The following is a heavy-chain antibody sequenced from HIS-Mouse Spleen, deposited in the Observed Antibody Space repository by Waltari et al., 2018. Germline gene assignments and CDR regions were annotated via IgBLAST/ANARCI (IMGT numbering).Heavy chain of an antibody. CDR3: AREIPYSSSWYDWYFDL. CDR1: GGSISSSSYY. D-gene: IGHD6-13*01. V-gene: IGHV4-39*07. Sequence: QLQLQESGPGLVKPSETLSLTCTVSGGSISSSSYYWGWVRQPPGKGLGWVGSIYYGGSTYYTPPLKSRVTISVDTSKNQFSLKLSSVTAADTAVYYCAREIPYSSSWYDWYFDLWGRGTLVTVSS. CDR2: IYYGGST. J-gene: IGHJ2*01.